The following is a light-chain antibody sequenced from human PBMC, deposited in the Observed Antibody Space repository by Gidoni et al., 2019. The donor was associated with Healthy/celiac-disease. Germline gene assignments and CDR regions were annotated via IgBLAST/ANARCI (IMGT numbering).Light chain of an antibody. Sequence: EIVLTQSPATLSSSPGERATLSCRASQSVSSYLAWYQQKPGQAPRLLIYDASNRATGIPARFSGSGSGTDFTLTISSLEPEDCAVYYCQQRSNWPPPFTFGPGTKVDIK. CDR2: DAS. CDR1: QSVSSY. J-gene: IGKJ3*01. CDR3: QQRSNWPPPFT. V-gene: IGKV3-11*01.